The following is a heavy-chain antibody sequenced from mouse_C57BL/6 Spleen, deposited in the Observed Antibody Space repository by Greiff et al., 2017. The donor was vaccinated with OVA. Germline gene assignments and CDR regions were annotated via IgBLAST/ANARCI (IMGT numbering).Heavy chain of an antibody. Sequence: VQLKQSGAELVRPGASVKLSCTASGFNIKDDYMHWVKQRPEQGLEWIGWIDPENGDTEYASKFQGKATITADTSSNTAYLQLSSLTSEDTAVYYCTTYYGSSSYWYFDVWGTGTTVTVSS. V-gene: IGHV14-4*01. J-gene: IGHJ1*03. CDR3: TTYYGSSSYWYFDV. D-gene: IGHD1-1*01. CDR1: GFNIKDDY. CDR2: IDPENGDT.